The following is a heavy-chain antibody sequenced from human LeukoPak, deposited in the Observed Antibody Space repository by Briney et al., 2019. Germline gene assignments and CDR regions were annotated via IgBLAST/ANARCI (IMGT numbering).Heavy chain of an antibody. CDR2: ISTAGDT. J-gene: IGHJ5*02. D-gene: IGHD2-15*01. Sequence: GGSLRLSCAASGFTFSSYDMHWVRQAIGEGLEWVSSISTAGDTYFSGSVKGRFTISRENAKNSLYHQMNSLRVGDTAVYYCARGLPGGLDPWGQGTLVTVSS. CDR3: ARGLPGGLDP. V-gene: IGHV3-13*01. CDR1: GFTFSSYD.